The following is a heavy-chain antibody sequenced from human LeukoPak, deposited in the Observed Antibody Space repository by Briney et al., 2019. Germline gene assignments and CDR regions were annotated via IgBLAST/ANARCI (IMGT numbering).Heavy chain of an antibody. V-gene: IGHV1-2*02. CDR1: GYTFTGYY. Sequence: ASVKVSCKASGYTFTGYYMHWVRQAPGQGLEWMGWINPNSGGTNYAQKFQGRVTMTRDTSISTAYMELSRLRSDDTAVYYCARDGVVPAAIPNEGWFDPWGQGTLVTVSS. J-gene: IGHJ5*02. D-gene: IGHD2-2*02. CDR3: ARDGVVPAAIPNEGWFDP. CDR2: INPNSGGT.